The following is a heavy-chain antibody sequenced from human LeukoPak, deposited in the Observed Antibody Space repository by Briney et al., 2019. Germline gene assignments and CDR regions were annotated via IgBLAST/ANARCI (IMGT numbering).Heavy chain of an antibody. CDR1: GFIISSYA. J-gene: IGHJ4*02. Sequence: GGSLRLSCAGSGFIISSYAMSWVRQAPGKGLEWVSVIGGSGGSTYYADSVKGRFTISRDISKNTLYLQMNSLRVEDTAVYYCARGVYFSGSYYGYWGQGTLVTVSS. CDR2: IGGSGGST. CDR3: ARGVYFSGSYYGY. D-gene: IGHD1-26*01. V-gene: IGHV3-23*01.